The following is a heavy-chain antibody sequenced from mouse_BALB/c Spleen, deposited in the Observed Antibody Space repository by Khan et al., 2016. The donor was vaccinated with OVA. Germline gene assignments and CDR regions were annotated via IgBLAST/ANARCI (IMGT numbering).Heavy chain of an antibody. J-gene: IGHJ1*01. CDR3: ARGASYWYFDV. CDR1: GYTFTNYG. V-gene: IGHV9-1*02. CDR2: INTYTGEP. Sequence: QIQLVQSGPELKKPGETVKISCKASGYTFTNYGMNWVKQAPGKGLKWMGWINTYTGEPTYTDDFKGRFAFSLENSASTAYLQITNLNNEDMATYFCARGASYWYFDVWGAGTTVTVSS.